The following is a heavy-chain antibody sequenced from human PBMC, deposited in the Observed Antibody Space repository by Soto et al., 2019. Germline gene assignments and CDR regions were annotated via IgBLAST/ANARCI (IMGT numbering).Heavy chain of an antibody. CDR1: GGSFSGYY. CDR3: ARVDYDSSGYDY. CDR2: INHSGST. D-gene: IGHD3-22*01. J-gene: IGHJ4*02. Sequence: ASETLSLTCAVYGGSFSGYYWSWIRQPPGKGLEWIGEINHSGSTNYNPSLKSRVTISVDTSKNQFSLKLSSVTAADTAVYYCARVDYDSSGYDYWGQGTLVT. V-gene: IGHV4-34*01.